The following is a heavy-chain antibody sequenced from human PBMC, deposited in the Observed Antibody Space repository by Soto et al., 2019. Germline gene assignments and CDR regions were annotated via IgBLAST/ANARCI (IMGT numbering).Heavy chain of an antibody. CDR3: ASRFSACWSGFLAFDI. CDR2: IYYSGSN. CDR1: GVSLCSYY. D-gene: IGHD3-3*01. V-gene: IGHV4-59*01. Sequence: SETLSLTCTVSGVSLCSYYWSWIRQPPGKGLEWIGYIYYSGSNNYNPSLKSRVTISLDTSKNQFSLNLSSVTTADTAVYYCASRFSACWSGFLAFDIWGQGTMVTVSS. J-gene: IGHJ3*02.